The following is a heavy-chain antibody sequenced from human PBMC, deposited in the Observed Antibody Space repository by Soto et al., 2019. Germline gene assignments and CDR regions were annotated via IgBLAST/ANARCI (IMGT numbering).Heavy chain of an antibody. Sequence: PGGSLRLSCAASGFTFSTYAMSWVRQAPGKGLEWVSLISGSGSRTYYADSVKGRFTISRDNSKNTLYLQMNSLRAEDTAVYYCAKVPYDILTGHYKYWGQGTLVTVSS. D-gene: IGHD3-9*01. V-gene: IGHV3-23*01. J-gene: IGHJ4*02. CDR2: ISGSGSRT. CDR1: GFTFSTYA. CDR3: AKVPYDILTGHYKY.